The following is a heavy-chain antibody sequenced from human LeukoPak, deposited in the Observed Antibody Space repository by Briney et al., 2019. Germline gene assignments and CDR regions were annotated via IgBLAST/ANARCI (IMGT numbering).Heavy chain of an antibody. CDR2: ISAYNGNT. J-gene: IGHJ4*02. CDR1: GYTFTSYG. D-gene: IGHD3-22*01. Sequence: GASVKVSCKASGYTFTSYGISWVRQAPGQGLEWMGWISAYNGNTNYAQKLQGRVTMTTDTSTSTAYMELRSLRSDDTAVYYCARDTYYDSSGYYDPYFDYRGQGTLVTVSS. CDR3: ARDTYYDSSGYYDPYFDY. V-gene: IGHV1-18*01.